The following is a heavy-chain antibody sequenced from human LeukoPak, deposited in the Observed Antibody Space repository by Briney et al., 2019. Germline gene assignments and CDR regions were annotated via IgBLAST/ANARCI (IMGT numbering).Heavy chain of an antibody. Sequence: PGGSLRLSCAASGFTFSSYSMNWVRQAPGKGLEWVSSISSSSSYIYYADSVKGRFTISRDNAKNSLYLQMNSLRAEDTAVYYCAREAYSSSSWPGVTYNWFDPWGQGTLVTVSS. V-gene: IGHV3-21*04. CDR2: ISSSSSYI. CDR3: AREAYSSSSWPGVTYNWFDP. CDR1: GFTFSSYS. D-gene: IGHD6-13*01. J-gene: IGHJ5*02.